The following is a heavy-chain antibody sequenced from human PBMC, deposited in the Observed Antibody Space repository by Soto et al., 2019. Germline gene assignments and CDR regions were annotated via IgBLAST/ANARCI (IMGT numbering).Heavy chain of an antibody. V-gene: IGHV2-26*01. J-gene: IGHJ1*01. Sequence: QITLKESGPVLVKSTETLTLTCTVSGYSFSNARLGVSWIRQPPGKALEWLAHIFSNDEKSYNTSLESRLTISKDISRNQVVLTMTNMDPVDTATYYCARLCTVERYLQYWGQGILVTVTS. CDR3: ARLCTVERYLQY. CDR1: GYSFSNARLG. CDR2: IFSNDEK. D-gene: IGHD2-2*01.